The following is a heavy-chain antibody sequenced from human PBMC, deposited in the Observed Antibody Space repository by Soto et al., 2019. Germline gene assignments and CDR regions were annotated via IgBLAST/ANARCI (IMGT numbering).Heavy chain of an antibody. CDR2: ISGSGGRT. Sequence: EVQLLESGGGLVQPGGSLRLSCAASGFTFSSYAMSWVRQAPGKGLEWVSDISGSGGRTDYADSVKGRFTISSDNSKNTLYLQMNSLRAEDTAVYYCAKDRVPGTTGSVSCMDVWGQGTTVTVSS. CDR1: GFTFSSYA. V-gene: IGHV3-23*01. D-gene: IGHD4-4*01. J-gene: IGHJ6*02. CDR3: AKDRVPGTTGSVSCMDV.